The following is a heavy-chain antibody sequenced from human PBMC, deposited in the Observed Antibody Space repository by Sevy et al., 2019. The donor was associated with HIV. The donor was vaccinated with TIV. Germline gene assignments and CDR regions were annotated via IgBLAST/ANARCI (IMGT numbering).Heavy chain of an antibody. CDR2: INHSGST. CDR3: ARGSSRGCSTTSCPQFDP. CDR1: GGSFSGYY. J-gene: IGHJ5*02. Sequence: SETLSLTCAVYGGSFSGYYWNWIRQPPGKGLEWIGEINHSGSTNYNPSLKSRVTLSVDTSKNQFSLKLTSVTAADTAVSYCARGSSRGCSTTSCPQFDPWGQGNLVTVSS. D-gene: IGHD2-2*01. V-gene: IGHV4-34*01.